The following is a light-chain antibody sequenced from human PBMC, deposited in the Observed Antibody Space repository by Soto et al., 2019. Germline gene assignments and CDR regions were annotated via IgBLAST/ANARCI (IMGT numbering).Light chain of an antibody. CDR2: EGS. CDR3: CSYAGSSTLV. Sequence: QSALTQPASVSGSPGQSITISCTGTSSDVGSYNLVSWYQQHPGKAPKLMIYEGSKRPSGVSNRFSGSKSGNTASLTISGLQAEDEADYYCCSYAGSSTLVFGGGINLTVL. J-gene: IGLJ2*01. CDR1: SSDVGSYNL. V-gene: IGLV2-23*01.